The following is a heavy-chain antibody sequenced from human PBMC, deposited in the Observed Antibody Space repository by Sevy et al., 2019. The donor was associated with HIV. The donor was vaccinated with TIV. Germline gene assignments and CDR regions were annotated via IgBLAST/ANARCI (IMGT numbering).Heavy chain of an antibody. CDR3: AREGCTKPHDY. J-gene: IGHJ4*02. CDR2: LSFGCGKI. V-gene: IGHV3-23*01. D-gene: IGHD2-8*01. Sequence: GGSLRLSCAASGFDFSIYSMSWVRQAPGKGLEWVSTLSFGCGKINYADSVKGRLTSSRDNSKSSVYLQMNNMRVEDTAVYYCAREGCTKPHDYWGQGTLVTVSS. CDR1: GFDFSIYS.